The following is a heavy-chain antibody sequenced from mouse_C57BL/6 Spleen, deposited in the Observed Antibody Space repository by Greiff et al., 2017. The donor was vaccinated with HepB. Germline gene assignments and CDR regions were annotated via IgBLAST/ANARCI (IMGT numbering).Heavy chain of an antibody. CDR2: INPSSGYT. D-gene: IGHD1-1*01. V-gene: IGHV1-4*01. CDR1: GYTFTSYT. CDR3: ARGDYYGSSPWFAY. Sequence: VQLQESGAELARPGASVKMSCKASGYTFTSYTMHWVKQRPGQGLAWIGYINPSSGYTKYNQKFKDKATLTADKSSSTAYMQLSSLTSEDSAVYYCARGDYYGSSPWFAYWGQGTLVTVSA. J-gene: IGHJ3*01.